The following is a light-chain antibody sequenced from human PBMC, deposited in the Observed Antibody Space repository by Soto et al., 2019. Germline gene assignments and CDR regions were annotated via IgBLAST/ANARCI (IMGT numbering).Light chain of an antibody. CDR1: HSVDIY. J-gene: IGKJ4*01. CDR3: QQRKYWPPLT. V-gene: IGKV3-11*01. CDR2: DSY. Sequence: EVVLTQSPDTLSLSPGERATLSCRTSHSVDIYLACYQQKPGQAPRLLIYDSYNRVTGIPTRFSGSVSGTDFTLTISSLEPEDSAVYYCQQRKYWPPLTFGGGTKVEIK.